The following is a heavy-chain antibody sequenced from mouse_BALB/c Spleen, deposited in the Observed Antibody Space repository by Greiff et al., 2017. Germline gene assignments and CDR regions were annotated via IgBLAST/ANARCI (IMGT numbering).Heavy chain of an antibody. Sequence: QVQLKESGPGLVAPSQSLSITCTVSGFSLTGYGVNWVRQPPGKGLEWLGMIWGDGSTDYNSALKSRLSISKDNSKSQVFLKMNSLQTDDTARYYCARENLGRYDGYYAMDYWGQGTSVTVSS. J-gene: IGHJ4*01. CDR2: IWGDGST. D-gene: IGHD2-14*01. V-gene: IGHV2-6-7*01. CDR3: ARENLGRYDGYYAMDY. CDR1: GFSLTGYG.